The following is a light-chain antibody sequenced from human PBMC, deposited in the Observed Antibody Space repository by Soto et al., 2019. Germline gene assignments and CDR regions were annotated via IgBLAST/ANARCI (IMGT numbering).Light chain of an antibody. CDR1: QSVGSN. Sequence: EVVMTQSPDSLSVSPGERVTLSCRASQSVGSNLAWYQQKRGQVPRLLIYGASTRATGISVRFSGSGSGTEFTLAISSLQSEDFAVYYCQQYNDWPITFGGGTKVDIK. V-gene: IGKV3-15*01. CDR2: GAS. CDR3: QQYNDWPIT. J-gene: IGKJ4*01.